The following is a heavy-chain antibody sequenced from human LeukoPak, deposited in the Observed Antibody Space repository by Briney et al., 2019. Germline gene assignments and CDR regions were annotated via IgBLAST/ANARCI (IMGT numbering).Heavy chain of an antibody. CDR3: ATGVLELQRLPRNDY. Sequence: ASVKVSCKASGGTFSSYAISWVRQAPGQGLEWMGGFDPEDGETIYAQKFQGRVTMTEDTSTDTAYMELSSLRSEDTAVYYCATGVLELQRLPRNDYWGQGTLVTVSS. CDR1: GGTFSSYA. CDR2: FDPEDGET. D-gene: IGHD1-7*01. V-gene: IGHV1-24*01. J-gene: IGHJ4*02.